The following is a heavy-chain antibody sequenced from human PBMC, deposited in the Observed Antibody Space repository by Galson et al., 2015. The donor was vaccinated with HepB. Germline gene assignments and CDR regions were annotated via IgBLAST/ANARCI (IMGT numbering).Heavy chain of an antibody. J-gene: IGHJ5*02. Sequence: SVKVSCKASGGTFSSYAICWVRQAPGQGLEWMGRIIPILGIANYAQKFQGRVTITADKSTSTAYMELSSLRSEDTAVYYCAGRGTAAYCGGDCFFPFDPWGQGTLVTVSS. CDR1: GGTFSSYA. CDR2: IIPILGIA. D-gene: IGHD2-21*02. V-gene: IGHV1-69*04. CDR3: AGRGTAAYCGGDCFFPFDP.